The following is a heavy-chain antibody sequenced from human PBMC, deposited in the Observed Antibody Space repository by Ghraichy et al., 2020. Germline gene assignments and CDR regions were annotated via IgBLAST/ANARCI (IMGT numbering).Heavy chain of an antibody. CDR2: IYPGDSDT. V-gene: IGHV5-51*01. CDR3: ARVGGRWVGWFDP. J-gene: IGHJ5*02. Sequence: GESLNISCKGSGYSFTTYWIAWVRQMPGKGLEWMGIIYPGDSDTRYSPSFKGQVTISADKSISTAYLQWSSLKASDTAMYYCARVGGRWVGWFDPWGQGTLVTVSS. CDR1: GYSFTTYW. D-gene: IGHD1-26*01.